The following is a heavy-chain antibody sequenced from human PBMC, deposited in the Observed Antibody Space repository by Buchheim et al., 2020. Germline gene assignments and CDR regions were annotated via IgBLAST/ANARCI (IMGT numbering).Heavy chain of an antibody. CDR1: GFTFSSYA. J-gene: IGHJ6*02. D-gene: IGHD3-3*01. CDR2: ISYDGSNK. Sequence: QVQLVESGGGVVQPGRSLRLSCAASGFTFSSYAMHWVRQAPGKGLEWVAVISYDGSNKYYADSVKGRFTISRDNSKNTLSLQMNSLRAEDTAVYYCARDGTPGNYDFWSGYYNSYYYYYGMDVWGQGTT. V-gene: IGHV3-30-3*01. CDR3: ARDGTPGNYDFWSGYYNSYYYYYGMDV.